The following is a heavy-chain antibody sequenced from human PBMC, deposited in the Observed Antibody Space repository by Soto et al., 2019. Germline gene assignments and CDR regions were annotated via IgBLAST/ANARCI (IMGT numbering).Heavy chain of an antibody. V-gene: IGHV4-39*01. CDR2: IYYSGST. D-gene: IGHD5-18*01. Sequence: PSETLSLTCTVSGGSISSSSYYWGWIRQPPGKGLEWIGSIYYSGSTYYNPSLKCRVTISVDTSKNQFSLKLSSVTTADTAVYYCARSWIQLWLTPNYYYYGMDVWGQGTTVTVSS. CDR1: GGSISSSSYY. J-gene: IGHJ6*02. CDR3: ARSWIQLWLTPNYYYYGMDV.